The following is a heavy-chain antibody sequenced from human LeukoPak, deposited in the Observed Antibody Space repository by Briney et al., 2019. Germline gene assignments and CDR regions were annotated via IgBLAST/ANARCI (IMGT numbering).Heavy chain of an antibody. Sequence: GGSLRLSCAASGFTFSSYTMNWVRQAPGKGLEWVSAISGSGDNTYYADSVKGRFTISRDSSTNTLYLQMSSLRAEDTAVYYCAKRLWLQGGYYFDYWGQGSLVTVSS. J-gene: IGHJ4*02. CDR2: ISGSGDNT. CDR3: AKRLWLQGGYYFDY. CDR1: GFTFSSYT. D-gene: IGHD5-18*01. V-gene: IGHV3-23*01.